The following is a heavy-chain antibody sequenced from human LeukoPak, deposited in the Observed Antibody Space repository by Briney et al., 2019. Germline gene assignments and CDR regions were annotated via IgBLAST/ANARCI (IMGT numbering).Heavy chain of an antibody. D-gene: IGHD6-6*01. J-gene: IGHJ4*02. V-gene: IGHV5-51*01. Sequence: GESLKISCKGSGYSFTNYWLGWVRQMPGKGLEWMGIIYPGDSDTRYSPSFQGQVTISVGKSISTAYLQWNSLKASDTAIYYCARHSMAAHSWHYFDYWGQGTLVTVSS. CDR2: IYPGDSDT. CDR3: ARHSMAAHSWHYFDY. CDR1: GYSFTNYW.